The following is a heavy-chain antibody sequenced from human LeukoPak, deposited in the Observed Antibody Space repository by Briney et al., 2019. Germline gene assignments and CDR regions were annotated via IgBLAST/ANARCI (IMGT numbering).Heavy chain of an antibody. J-gene: IGHJ6*03. CDR1: GYSISSGYY. CDR3: ARAGVVAATPYYYYYMDV. CDR2: IYYSGST. D-gene: IGHD2-15*01. Sequence: SETLSLTCTVSGYSISSGYYWGWIRQPPGKGLEWIGSIYYSGSTYYNPSLKSRVTISVDTSKNQFSLKLSSVTAADTAVYYCARAGVVAATPYYYYYMDVWGKGTTVTISS. V-gene: IGHV4-38-2*02.